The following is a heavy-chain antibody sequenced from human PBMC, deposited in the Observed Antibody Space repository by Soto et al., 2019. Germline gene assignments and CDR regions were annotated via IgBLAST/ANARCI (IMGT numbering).Heavy chain of an antibody. CDR3: ARLLYYYDSSGYYGRHFDY. CDR1: GGSVSSGTHY. Sequence: SETLSLTCTVSGGSVSSGTHYWSWIRQPPGKGLEWIGYIYYSGSTNYNPSLKSRVTISIDTSKNQFSLKLSSVTAADTAVYYCARLLYYYDSSGYYGRHFDYWGQGTLVTVS. V-gene: IGHV4-61*01. J-gene: IGHJ4*02. CDR2: IYYSGST. D-gene: IGHD3-22*01.